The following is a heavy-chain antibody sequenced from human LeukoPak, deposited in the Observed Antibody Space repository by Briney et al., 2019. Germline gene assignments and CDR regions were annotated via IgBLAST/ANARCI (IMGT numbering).Heavy chain of an antibody. CDR2: ISYDGSNR. V-gene: IGHV3-30-3*01. J-gene: IGHJ4*02. D-gene: IGHD1-26*01. CDR1: GFTFSSYA. CDR3: AREYSGSYYFSV. Sequence: SGGSLRLSCAASGFTFSSYAMHWVRQAPGKGLEWVAVISYDGSNRYYADSVKGRFTISRDNSKNTLYLQMNSLRAEDTAVYYCAREYSGSYYFSVWGQGTLVTVSS.